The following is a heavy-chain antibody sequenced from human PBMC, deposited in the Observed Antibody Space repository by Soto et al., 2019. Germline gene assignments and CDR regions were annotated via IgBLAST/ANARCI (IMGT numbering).Heavy chain of an antibody. V-gene: IGHV4-59*01. CDR2: IYYSGST. D-gene: IGHD2-2*01. J-gene: IGHJ4*02. CDR1: GGTISSYY. CDR3: ARGGFGKASDYFDY. Sequence: TSETLSLTCTVSGGTISSYYWSWIRQPPGKGLEWIGYIYYSGSTNYNPSLKSRVTISVDTSKNQFSLKLSSVTAADTAVYYCARGGFGKASDYFDYWGQGTLVTVSS.